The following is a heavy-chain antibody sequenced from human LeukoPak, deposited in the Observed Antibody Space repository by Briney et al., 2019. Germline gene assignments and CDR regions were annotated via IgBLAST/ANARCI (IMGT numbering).Heavy chain of an antibody. J-gene: IGHJ5*02. CDR1: GFTVSSNY. CDR2: IYTGGST. CDR3: ARGGTTMIVPTS. D-gene: IGHD3-22*01. V-gene: IGHV3-53*01. Sequence: PGGSLRLSCAASGFTVSSNYMTWARQAPGKGLEWVSVIYTGGSTYYADSVKGRFTISRDNSKNTLYLQMSSLRADDTAVYYCARGGTTMIVPTSWGQGTLVTVSS.